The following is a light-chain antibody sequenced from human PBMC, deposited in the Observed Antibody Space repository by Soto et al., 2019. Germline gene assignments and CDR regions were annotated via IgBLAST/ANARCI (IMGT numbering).Light chain of an antibody. CDR3: QQYGSSPAT. Sequence: EIVLTQSPGTLSLSPGERATLSCRASQSLSGSHLAWYQQKPGQAPGLLMYGASNRATGIPDRFSGSGSGNNFPSNIRRVEPEDFAVYFCQQYGSSPATFGPGTKVDI. CDR2: GAS. CDR1: QSLSGSH. J-gene: IGKJ3*01. V-gene: IGKV3-20*01.